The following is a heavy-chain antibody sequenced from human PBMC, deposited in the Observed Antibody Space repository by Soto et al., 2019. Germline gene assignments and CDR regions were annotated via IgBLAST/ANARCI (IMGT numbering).Heavy chain of an antibody. CDR3: ARGADSGYNYGYLSY. V-gene: IGHV3-23*01. D-gene: IGHD5-18*01. CDR1: GFTFSSYP. Sequence: GGSLRLSCAASGFTFSSYPMSWVRQAPGKGLEWVSAISGSGGSTYYADSVKGRFTISRDNSKNTLYLQMNYLRAEDTAVYYCARGADSGYNYGYLSYWGQGTLVTVSS. J-gene: IGHJ4*02. CDR2: ISGSGGST.